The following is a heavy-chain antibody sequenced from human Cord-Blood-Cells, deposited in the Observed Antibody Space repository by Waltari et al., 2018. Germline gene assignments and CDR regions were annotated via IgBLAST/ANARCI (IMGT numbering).Heavy chain of an antibody. CDR3: ARSITGYWFDP. Sequence: QVQLQESGPGLVKPSETLSLTCTVSGGSISRYYWSWIRQPPGKGLEWIGYIYYSGSTNYNPSLKSRVTISVDTSKNQFSLKLSSVTAADTAVYYCARSITGYWFDPWGQGTLVTVSS. J-gene: IGHJ5*02. V-gene: IGHV4-59*08. CDR1: GGSISRYY. CDR2: IYYSGST. D-gene: IGHD7-27*01.